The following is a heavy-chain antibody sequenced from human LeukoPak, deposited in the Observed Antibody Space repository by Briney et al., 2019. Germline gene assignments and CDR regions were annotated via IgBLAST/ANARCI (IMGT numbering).Heavy chain of an antibody. D-gene: IGHD3-3*01. V-gene: IGHV1-2*02. Sequence: GASVKVSCKASGYTFTGYYMHWVRQAPGQGLEWMGWINPNSGGTNYAQKLQGRVTMTRDTSISTAYMELSRLRSDDTAVYYCARGGDFWSGYILSFNDYWGQGTLVTVSS. J-gene: IGHJ4*02. CDR1: GYTFTGYY. CDR2: INPNSGGT. CDR3: ARGGDFWSGYILSFNDY.